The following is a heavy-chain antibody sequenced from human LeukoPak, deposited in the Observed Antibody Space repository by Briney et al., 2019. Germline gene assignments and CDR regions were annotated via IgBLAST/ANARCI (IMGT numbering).Heavy chain of an antibody. CDR3: ARDGTYYYESSGFDC. CDR1: GYTFTSYY. CDR2: INPSGGST. J-gene: IGHJ4*02. V-gene: IGHV1-46*01. D-gene: IGHD3-22*01. Sequence: ASVKVSCKACGYTFTSYYMQWVRQAPGQGLEWMGIINPSGGSTSYAQKFQGRVTMTRDTSTSTVYMELSSLRSEDTAVYYCARDGTYYYESSGFDCWGQGTLVTVSS.